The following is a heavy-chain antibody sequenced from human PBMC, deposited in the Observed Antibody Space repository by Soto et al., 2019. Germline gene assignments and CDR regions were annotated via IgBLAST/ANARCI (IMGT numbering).Heavy chain of an antibody. CDR1: GGSLRNSV. CDR3: ARLGHPGH. CDR2: VIPILGTA. J-gene: IGHJ4*02. Sequence: QVQLVQSGAEVKKPGSSVKVSCTASGGSLRNSVSSWVRQAPAQRLEWMGGVIPILGTANYAQKFQGRVTMTADEATSTAYLDLSSRSPDDTAVYYCARLGHPGHWGPGTLVLVSS. V-gene: IGHV1-69*01.